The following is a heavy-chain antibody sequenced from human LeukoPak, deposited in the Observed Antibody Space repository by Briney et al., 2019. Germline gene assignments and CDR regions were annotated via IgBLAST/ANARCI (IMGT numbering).Heavy chain of an antibody. CDR3: SRHMGLGYSYGYPYFDY. CDR1: GGSISSYY. V-gene: IGHV4-59*08. CDR2: ISYSGSS. Sequence: PSETLSLTCTVSGGSISSYYWSLIRQPPGKALEWIGFISYSGSSNYNRPLKSRVTISVDTSKNQFSLKLSSVTAADTAVYYCSRHMGLGYSYGYPYFDYWGQGTLVTVSS. J-gene: IGHJ4*02. D-gene: IGHD5-18*01.